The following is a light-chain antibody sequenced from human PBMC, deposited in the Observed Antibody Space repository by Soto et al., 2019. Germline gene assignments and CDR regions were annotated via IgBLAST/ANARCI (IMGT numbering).Light chain of an antibody. CDR3: QQYGASIT. CDR2: GAF. J-gene: IGKJ4*01. Sequence: IFLTQSPGSLSLSSGERATLSCRASQTVRSSYLAWYQQRPGQPPKLLIYGAFNRAIGTPDRFSGSGSGRDYNLTISRLDPEDSAVYYCQQYGASITFGGGTKVEI. CDR1: QTVRSSY. V-gene: IGKV3-20*01.